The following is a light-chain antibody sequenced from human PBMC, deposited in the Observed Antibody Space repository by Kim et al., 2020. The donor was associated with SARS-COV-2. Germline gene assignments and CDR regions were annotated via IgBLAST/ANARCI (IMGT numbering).Light chain of an antibody. CDR3: QSYDNSLRV. V-gene: IGLV1-40*01. J-gene: IGLJ3*02. Sequence: PGQRITFSCTGSSSTIGTDYDVHWYHQVPGTAPKLLIYGNNNRPSGVPDRFSGSKSGTSASLAITGLQAEDEADYYCQSYDNSLRVFGGGTKLTVL. CDR1: SSTIGTDYD. CDR2: GNN.